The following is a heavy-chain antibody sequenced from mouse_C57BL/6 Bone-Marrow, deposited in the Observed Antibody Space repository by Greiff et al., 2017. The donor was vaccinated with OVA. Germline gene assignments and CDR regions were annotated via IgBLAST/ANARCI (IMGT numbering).Heavy chain of an antibody. CDR2: IDPETGGT. J-gene: IGHJ4*01. CDR3: TRPPMDY. Sequence: VQLQQSGAELVRPGASVTLSCKASGYTFTDYEMHWVKQTPVHGLEWIGAIDPETGGTAYNQKFKGKAILTADKSSSTAYIEHRSLTSEDSAVYYCTRPPMDYWGQGTSVTVSS. V-gene: IGHV1-15*01. CDR1: GYTFTDYE.